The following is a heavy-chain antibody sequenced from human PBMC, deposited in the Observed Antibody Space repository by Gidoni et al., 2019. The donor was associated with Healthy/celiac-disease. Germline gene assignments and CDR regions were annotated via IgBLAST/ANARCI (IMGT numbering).Heavy chain of an antibody. V-gene: IGHV4-59*08. J-gene: IGHJ3*02. D-gene: IGHD6-6*01. Sequence: QVQLQESGPGLVKPSETLSLTCPVSGGSISSYYWSWIRQPPGKGLEWIGYISYSGSTNYNPSLKSRVTISVDTSKNQFSLKLSSVTAADTAVYYCATSIAARPGKSYGAFDIWGQGTMVTVSS. CDR1: GGSISSYY. CDR2: ISYSGST. CDR3: ATSIAARPGKSYGAFDI.